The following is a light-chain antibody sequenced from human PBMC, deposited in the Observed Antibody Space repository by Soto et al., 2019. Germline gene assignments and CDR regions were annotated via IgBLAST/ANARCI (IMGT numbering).Light chain of an antibody. V-gene: IGKV3-15*01. CDR3: QQYNSYST. Sequence: VMRQSPATLSVSPGERATLSCRASQGIGDTLAWYQHKPGQTPRLLIYDTSTRATGVPTRFSGSRSGAEFTLTISSLQPDDFATYYCQQYNSYSTSGQGTKVDIK. CDR1: QGIGDT. J-gene: IGKJ1*01. CDR2: DTS.